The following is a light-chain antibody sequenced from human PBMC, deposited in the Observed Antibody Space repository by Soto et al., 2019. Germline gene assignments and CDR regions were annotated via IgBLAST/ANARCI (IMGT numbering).Light chain of an antibody. CDR3: QRLNSNPT. V-gene: IGKV1-9*01. J-gene: IGKJ3*01. Sequence: DIQLTQSPSFLSASVGDRVTITCRASQGISSYLAWYQQKPGKAPNLLIYGASTLQSGVPSRFSGTGSGTEFTLTISSLQPEDSASYYCQRLNSNPTFGPGTQVDIK. CDR1: QGISSY. CDR2: GAS.